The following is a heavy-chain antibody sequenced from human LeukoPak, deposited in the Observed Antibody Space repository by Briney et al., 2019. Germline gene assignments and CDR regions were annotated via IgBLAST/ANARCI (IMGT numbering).Heavy chain of an antibody. CDR2: ISGGST. CDR3: ARDHLSSGSSPDYYYYYYMDV. J-gene: IGHJ6*03. D-gene: IGHD6-19*01. Sequence: GGSLRLSCAASGFTVSSNEMSWVRQAPGKGLEWVSSISGGSTYYADSRKGRFTISRDNSKNTLHLQMNSLRAEDTAVYYCARDHLSSGSSPDYYYYYYMDVWGKGTTVTISS. V-gene: IGHV3-38-3*01. CDR1: GFTVSSNE.